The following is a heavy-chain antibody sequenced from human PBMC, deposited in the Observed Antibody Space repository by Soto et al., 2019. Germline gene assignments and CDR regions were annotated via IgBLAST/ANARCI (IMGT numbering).Heavy chain of an antibody. V-gene: IGHV1-69*13. CDR1: GGTFSSYA. D-gene: IGHD6-13*01. Sequence: ASVKVSCKASGGTFSSYAISWVRQAPGQGLEWMGGIIPIFGTANYAQKFQGRVTITADESTSTAYMELSSLRSEDTAVYYCARGGSSWYSHDAFDIWGQGTMVTVSS. CDR2: IIPIFGTA. CDR3: ARGGSSWYSHDAFDI. J-gene: IGHJ3*02.